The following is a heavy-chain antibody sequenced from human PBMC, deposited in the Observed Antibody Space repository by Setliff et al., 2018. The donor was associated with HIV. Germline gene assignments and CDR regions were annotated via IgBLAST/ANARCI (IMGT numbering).Heavy chain of an antibody. J-gene: IGHJ3*02. CDR3: ARDWVTRSNYYGSGSYRQAFDI. CDR2: VYASAYS. V-gene: IGHV4-4*07. CDR1: GDSIGDYY. Sequence: SETLSLTCTVSGDSIGDYYWNWIRQPAGKGLEWIGRVYASAYSNYNPSLKSRVTMSVDTSQNQFSLKLRSVNAADTAVYYCARDWVTRSNYYGSGSYRQAFDIWGQGTMVTVSS. D-gene: IGHD3-10*01.